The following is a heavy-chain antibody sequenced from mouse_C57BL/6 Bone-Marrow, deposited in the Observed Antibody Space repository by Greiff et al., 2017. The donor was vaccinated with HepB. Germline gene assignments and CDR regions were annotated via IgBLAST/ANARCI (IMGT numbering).Heavy chain of an antibody. V-gene: IGHV1-81*01. J-gene: IGHJ3*01. CDR1: GYTFTSYG. CDR2: IYPRSGNT. D-gene: IGHD1-1*01. CDR3: ARAGSSSNFAY. Sequence: VQLQQSGAELARPGASVKLSCKASGYTFTSYGISWVKQRTGQGLEWIGEIYPRSGNTYYNEKFQGKATLTADKSSSTAYMELRSLTSEDSAVYFCARAGSSSNFAYWGQGTLVTVSA.